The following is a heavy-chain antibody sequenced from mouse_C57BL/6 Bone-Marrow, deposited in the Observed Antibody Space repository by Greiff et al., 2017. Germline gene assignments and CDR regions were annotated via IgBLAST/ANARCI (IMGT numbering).Heavy chain of an antibody. CDR1: GYTFTEYT. D-gene: IGHD1-1*01. CDR3: ARHERKSPSITHGYFDV. J-gene: IGHJ1*03. V-gene: IGHV1-62-2*01. Sequence: QVHVKQSGAELVKPGASVKLSCKASGYTFTEYTIHWVKQRSGQGLEWIGWFYPGSGSITYNERFKDKATLTADKSSSTGYMELSRLTSEDSAVYFCARHERKSPSITHGYFDVWGTGTTVTVSS. CDR2: FYPGSGSI.